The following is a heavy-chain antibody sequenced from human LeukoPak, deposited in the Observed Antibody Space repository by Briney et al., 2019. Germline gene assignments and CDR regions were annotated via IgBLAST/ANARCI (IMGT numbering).Heavy chain of an antibody. CDR3: ARHGSSIAARGAFDY. CDR1: GYSISSGYY. Sequence: PSETLSLTCAVSGYSISSGYYWGWIRQPPGKGLEWIGSIYHSGSTYYNPSLKSRVTISVDTSKNQFSLKLSSVAAADTAVYSCARHGSSIAARGAFDYWGQGTLVTVSS. CDR2: IYHSGST. D-gene: IGHD6-6*01. J-gene: IGHJ4*02. V-gene: IGHV4-38-2*01.